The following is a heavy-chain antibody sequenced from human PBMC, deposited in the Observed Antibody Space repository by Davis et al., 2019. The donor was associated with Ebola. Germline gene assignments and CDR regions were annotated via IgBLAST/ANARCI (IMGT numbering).Heavy chain of an antibody. J-gene: IGHJ6*04. D-gene: IGHD2-2*01. Sequence: GESLKISCAASGFTISSHSMNWIRQAPGKGLECVSSIGSTTNFIYYADSVKGRFTISRDNAKNSLYLQMNSLRAEDTAVYYCAKDLRVPAANLDVWGKGTTVTVSS. CDR3: AKDLRVPAANLDV. CDR1: GFTISSHS. V-gene: IGHV3-21*01. CDR2: IGSTTNFI.